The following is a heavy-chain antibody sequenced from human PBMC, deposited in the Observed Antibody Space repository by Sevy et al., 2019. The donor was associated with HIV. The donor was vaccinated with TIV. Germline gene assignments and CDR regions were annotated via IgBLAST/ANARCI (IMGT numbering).Heavy chain of an antibody. CDR3: AREPWEVVVVPAAITYYYYGMDV. J-gene: IGHJ6*02. V-gene: IGHV3-7*01. CDR2: IKEDGSEK. Sequence: GGSLRLSCAASGFTFSSYWMSWVRQAPGKGLEWVANIKEDGSEKYYVDSVKGRFIISRDNAKNSLYLQMNSLRAEDTAVYYCAREPWEVVVVPAAITYYYYGMDVWGQGTTVTVSS. CDR1: GFTFSSYW. D-gene: IGHD2-2*02.